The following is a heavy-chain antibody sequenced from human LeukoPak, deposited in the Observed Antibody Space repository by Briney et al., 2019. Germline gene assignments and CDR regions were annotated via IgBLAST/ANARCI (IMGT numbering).Heavy chain of an antibody. J-gene: IGHJ4*02. CDR1: GYTFTSYG. CDR3: ARGRREWLSQYYFDY. CDR2: ISAYNGNT. Sequence: ASVKVSCKASGYTFTSYGISWVRQAPGQGLEWMGWISAYNGNTNYAQKLQGRVTMTTDTSTSTAYMELRSLRSDDTAAYYCARGRREWLSQYYFDYWGQGTLVTVSS. V-gene: IGHV1-18*01. D-gene: IGHD3-3*01.